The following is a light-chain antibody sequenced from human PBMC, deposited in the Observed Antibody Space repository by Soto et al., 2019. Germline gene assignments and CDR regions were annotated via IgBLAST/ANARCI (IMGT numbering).Light chain of an antibody. Sequence: QLVLTQPPSASGTPGQRVTISCSGSSSNIGSNTVNWYQQLPGTAPKLLIYSNNQRPSGVPDRFSGSKSGTSASLAISGLQSEDEADYYCAAWDDSPNGPVFGGGTKLTVL. J-gene: IGLJ2*01. CDR3: AAWDDSPNGPV. V-gene: IGLV1-44*01. CDR1: SSNIGSNT. CDR2: SNN.